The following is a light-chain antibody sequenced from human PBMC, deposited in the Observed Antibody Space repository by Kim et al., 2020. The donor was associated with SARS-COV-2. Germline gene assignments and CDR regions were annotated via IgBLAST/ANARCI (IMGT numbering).Light chain of an antibody. V-gene: IGLV3-1*01. Sequence: SVAPGKTARSTGAGDIVGDKHSRWYQQKPGQSPVLVIYQDNKRPSGIPERFSGSNSGNTATLTISGTQAMDEADYYCQAWDSSTVVFGGGTQLTVL. CDR1: IVGDKH. CDR2: QDN. J-gene: IGLJ2*01. CDR3: QAWDSSTVV.